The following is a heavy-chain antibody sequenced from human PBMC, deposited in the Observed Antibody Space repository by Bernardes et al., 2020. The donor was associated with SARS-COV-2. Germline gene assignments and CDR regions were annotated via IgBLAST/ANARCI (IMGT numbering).Heavy chain of an antibody. V-gene: IGHV1-2*02. CDR2: INPNSGGT. Sequence: ASVKVSCKASGYTFTGYYMHWVRQAPGQGLEWMGWINPNSGGTNYAQKFQGRVTMTRDTSISTAYMELSRLRSDDTAVYYCARERTMVRGVDAFDIWGQGTMVTVSS. CDR3: ARERTMVRGVDAFDI. D-gene: IGHD3-10*01. CDR1: GYTFTGYY. J-gene: IGHJ3*02.